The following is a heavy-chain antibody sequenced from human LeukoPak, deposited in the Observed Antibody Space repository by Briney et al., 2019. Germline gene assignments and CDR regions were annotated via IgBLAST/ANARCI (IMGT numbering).Heavy chain of an antibody. J-gene: IGHJ4*02. Sequence: SETLSLTCTVSGGSISSSSYYWGWIRHPPGKALEWIGSIYYSGSTYYNPSLKSRVTISVDTSKNQFSLKLSSVTAADTAVYYCARRVDSGYDEFDYWGQGTLVTVSS. D-gene: IGHD5-12*01. V-gene: IGHV4-39*01. CDR3: ARRVDSGYDEFDY. CDR1: GGSISSSSYY. CDR2: IYYSGST.